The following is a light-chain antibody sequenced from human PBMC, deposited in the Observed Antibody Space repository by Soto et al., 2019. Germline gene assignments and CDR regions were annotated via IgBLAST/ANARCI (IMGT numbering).Light chain of an antibody. CDR2: KAS. CDR3: LQDINYPWT. CDR1: QTISSW. Sequence: DIQMTQSPFTLSASVGERVTITCRASQTISSWLAWYQHKPWKAPKLLIYKASTLKSGVPPRFSGSGSGTDFTLAISSLQPEDSATYYCLQDINYPWTFGQGAKVDIK. J-gene: IGKJ1*01. V-gene: IGKV1-5*03.